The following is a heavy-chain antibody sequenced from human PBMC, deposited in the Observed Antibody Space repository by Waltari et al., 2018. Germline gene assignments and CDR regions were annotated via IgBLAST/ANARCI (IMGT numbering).Heavy chain of an antibody. CDR2: IYTSGST. Sequence: QVQLQESGPGLVKPSETLSLTCTVSGGSISSYYWSWIRQPAGKGLEWIGRIYTSGSTNYHPSLKSRVTMSVDTSKNQFSLKLSSVTAADTAVYYCARGGTIFGVVPNDAFDIWGQGTMVTVSS. D-gene: IGHD3-3*01. J-gene: IGHJ3*02. CDR1: GGSISSYY. V-gene: IGHV4-4*07. CDR3: ARGGTIFGVVPNDAFDI.